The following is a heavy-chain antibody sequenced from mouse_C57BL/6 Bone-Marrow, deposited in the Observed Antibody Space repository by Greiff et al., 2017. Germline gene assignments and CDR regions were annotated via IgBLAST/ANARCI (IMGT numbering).Heavy chain of an antibody. J-gene: IGHJ4*01. D-gene: IGHD1-1*01. Sequence: DVKLVESGGDLVKPGGSLKLSCAASGFTFSSYGMSWVRQTPDKRLEWVATISSGGSYTYYPDSVKGRFTISRDNAKNTLYLQMSSLKSEDTAMYYCARPGEFITTAVVAGDYWGQGTSVTVSS. V-gene: IGHV5-6*02. CDR2: ISSGGSYT. CDR3: ARPGEFITTAVVAGDY. CDR1: GFTFSSYG.